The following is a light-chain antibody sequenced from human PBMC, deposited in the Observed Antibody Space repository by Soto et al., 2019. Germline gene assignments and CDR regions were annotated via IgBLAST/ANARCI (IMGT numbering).Light chain of an antibody. J-gene: IGLJ3*02. CDR2: ENN. CDR3: QSYVYHSDSRWI. Sequence: NFMLTQLHSVSESPGKTGPMSRTRSSGSIDSNYVQWYQQRPGSAPIVLSYENNQRSSGGPDRFSGSIDSSSNSASLTISGLKAEDEADCYRQSYVYHSDSRWIFGGGTQLTVL. V-gene: IGLV6-57*03. CDR1: SGSIDSNY.